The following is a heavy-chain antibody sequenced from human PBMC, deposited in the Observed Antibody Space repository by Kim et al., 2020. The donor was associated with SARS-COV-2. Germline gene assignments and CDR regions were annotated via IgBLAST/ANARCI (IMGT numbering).Heavy chain of an antibody. CDR2: T. CDR3: GSTMVRGVIDY. J-gene: IGHJ4*02. D-gene: IGHD3-10*01. Sequence: THHHPTLKSRVTIPGYTSKNQFSLKLSSVTAADTAVYYCGSTMVRGVIDYWGQGTLVTVSS. V-gene: IGHV4-39*01.